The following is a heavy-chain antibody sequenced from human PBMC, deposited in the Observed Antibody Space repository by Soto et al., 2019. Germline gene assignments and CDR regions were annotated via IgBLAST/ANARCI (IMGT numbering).Heavy chain of an antibody. CDR1: GGSISSGGYY. J-gene: IGHJ6*02. Sequence: VRLQESGPGLVKPSQTLSLTCTVSGGSISSGGYYWSWIRQHPGKGLEWIGYIYYSGSTYYNPSLKSRVTISVDTSKNLFSLKLSSVTAADTAVYYCARGGRRSPGMDVWGQGTTVTVSS. V-gene: IGHV4-31*03. CDR3: ARGGRRSPGMDV. D-gene: IGHD3-3*01. CDR2: IYYSGST.